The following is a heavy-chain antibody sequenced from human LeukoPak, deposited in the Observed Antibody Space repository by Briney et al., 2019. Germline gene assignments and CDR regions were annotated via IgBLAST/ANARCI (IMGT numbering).Heavy chain of an antibody. CDR1: GFTFSTYT. CDR3: AKHPLSGNFDY. Sequence: GGSLRLSCAASGFTFSTYTLSWVRQTPGKGLEWVSIISGSGVTTYYADSVKGRFIISRDNYKNTLYLQMYSLRAEDTAIYYCAKHPLSGNFDYWGQGTLVTVSS. D-gene: IGHD2/OR15-2a*01. CDR2: ISGSGVTT. J-gene: IGHJ4*02. V-gene: IGHV3-23*01.